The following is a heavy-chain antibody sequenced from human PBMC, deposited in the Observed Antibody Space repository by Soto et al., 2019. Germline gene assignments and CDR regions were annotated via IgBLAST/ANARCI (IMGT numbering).Heavy chain of an antibody. D-gene: IGHD2-21*02. V-gene: IGHV3-30-3*01. CDR3: ARGPERPYCGGDCYARHHPYPQKNFDY. Sequence: QVQLVESGGGVVQPGRSLRLSCAASGFTFSSYAMHWVRQAPGKGLEWVAVISYDGSNKYYADSVKGRFTISRDNSKNALDLQTNILRDEDTAVYYCARGPERPYCGGDCYARHHPYPQKNFDYWGQGTLVTVSS. J-gene: IGHJ4*02. CDR2: ISYDGSNK. CDR1: GFTFSSYA.